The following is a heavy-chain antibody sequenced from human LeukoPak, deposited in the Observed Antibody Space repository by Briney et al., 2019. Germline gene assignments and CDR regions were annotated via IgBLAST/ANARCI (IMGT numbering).Heavy chain of an antibody. CDR2: ISYDGSNK. CDR1: GFTFSSYA. CDR3: AREMATITGGEDYYGMDV. D-gene: IGHD5-24*01. J-gene: IGHJ6*02. V-gene: IGHV3-30-3*01. Sequence: GGSLRLSCAASGFTFSSYAMHWVRQAPGKGLEWVAVISYDGSNKYYADSVKGRFTISRDNSKNTLYLQMNSLRAEDTAVYYCAREMATITGGEDYYGMDVWGQGTTVTVSS.